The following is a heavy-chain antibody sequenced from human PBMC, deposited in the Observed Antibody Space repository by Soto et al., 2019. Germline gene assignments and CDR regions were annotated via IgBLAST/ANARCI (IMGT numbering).Heavy chain of an antibody. V-gene: IGHV1-69*02. CDR3: ASEDRHRATGLVPAAIDGMDV. D-gene: IGHD2-2*01. CDR1: GGTFSRYS. CDR2: IIPIFGIA. J-gene: IGHJ6*02. Sequence: QVQLVQSGAEGKKPGSSVKVSCKASGGTFSRYSITWVRQAPGHGLEWIGRIIPIFGIASYAQKFQGRVTITADESTTTAYMELSSLRSDDTAVYYCASEDRHRATGLVPAAIDGMDVWGQGTTVTVSS.